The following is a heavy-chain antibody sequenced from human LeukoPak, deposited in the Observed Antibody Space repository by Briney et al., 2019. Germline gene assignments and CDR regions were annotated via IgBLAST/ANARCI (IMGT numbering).Heavy chain of an antibody. CDR2: ISGSGGST. CDR1: GFTFSRHD. D-gene: IGHD2-2*01. CDR3: AKAFEYQLLLDAY. V-gene: IGHV3-23*01. Sequence: HPGGSLRLSCAASGFTFSRHDMSWVRQAPGKGLEWVSAISGSGGSTYYADSVKGRFTISRDNSKNTLYLQMNSLRAEDTAVYYCAKAFEYQLLLDAYWGQGTLVTVSS. J-gene: IGHJ4*02.